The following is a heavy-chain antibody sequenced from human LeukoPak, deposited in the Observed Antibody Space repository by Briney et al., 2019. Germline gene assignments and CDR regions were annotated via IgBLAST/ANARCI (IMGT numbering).Heavy chain of an antibody. V-gene: IGHV3-15*01. CDR2: IKSKSDGGTT. D-gene: IGHD6-19*01. Sequence: KAGGSLRLSCAASGFTFSNAWMTWVRQAPGRGLEWVGRIKSKSDGGTTDYAAPVKGRFTISGDDSEDTLYLQMNSLRAEDTAVYYCAKDSGDSSGWYNGFDIWGQGTMVTVSS. J-gene: IGHJ3*02. CDR1: GFTFSNAW. CDR3: AKDSGDSSGWYNGFDI.